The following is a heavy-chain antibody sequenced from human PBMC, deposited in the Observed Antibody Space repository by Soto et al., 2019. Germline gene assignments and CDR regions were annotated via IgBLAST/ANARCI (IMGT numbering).Heavy chain of an antibody. V-gene: IGHV1-2*04. Sequence: ASVKVSCKASGGTFSSYAISWVRQAPGQGLEWMGGINPNSGGTNYAQKFQGWVTMTRDTSISTAYMELSRLRSDDTAVYYCGRDPRIAVAGRVTYGMDVWGQGTTVTVSS. CDR1: GGTFSSYA. D-gene: IGHD6-19*01. J-gene: IGHJ6*02. CDR2: INPNSGGT. CDR3: GRDPRIAVAGRVTYGMDV.